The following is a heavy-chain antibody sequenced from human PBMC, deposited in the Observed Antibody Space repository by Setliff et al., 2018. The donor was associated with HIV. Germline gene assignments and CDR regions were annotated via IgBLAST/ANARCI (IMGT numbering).Heavy chain of an antibody. CDR3: ARDQSDWFY. D-gene: IGHD3-3*01. CDR1: GGSINIGSFY. V-gene: IGHV4-61*09. CDR2: VYTSGNT. Sequence: SETLSLTCTVSGGSINIGSFYWSWIRQPAGKGPEWLGHVYTSGNTYYDPSLASRVTIPVDTSKSQFSLKLNSGTAADTAVYYCARDQSDWFYWGQGTLVTVSS. J-gene: IGHJ4*02.